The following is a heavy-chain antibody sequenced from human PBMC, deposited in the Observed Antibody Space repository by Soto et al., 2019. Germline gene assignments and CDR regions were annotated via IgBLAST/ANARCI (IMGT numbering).Heavy chain of an antibody. CDR1: GYTFTSYG. CDR3: ERATLRFLEWSLLSGMYG. CDR2: ISAYNGNT. Sequence: AAVKFSCKASGYTFTSYGISWGRQAPGQGIECMGWISAYNGNTNYAQKLQGRVTMTTXTXXSXXXMXLXXLRXDDTAEYCCERATLRFLEWSLLSGMYGWG. D-gene: IGHD3-3*01. V-gene: IGHV1-18*04. J-gene: IGHJ6*02.